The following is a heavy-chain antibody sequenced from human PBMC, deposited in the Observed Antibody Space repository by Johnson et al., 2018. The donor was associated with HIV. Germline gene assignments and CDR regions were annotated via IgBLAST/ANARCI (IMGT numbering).Heavy chain of an antibody. CDR1: GFTFSSYG. CDR2: IWYDGSNK. V-gene: IGHV3-33*06. CDR3: AKDPPPNYNFWSGYPRSDAFDI. Sequence: QVQLVESGGGVVQPGRSLRLSCAASGFTFSSYGMHWVRQAPGKGLEWVAVIWYDGSNKYSADSVKGRFTISRDNSKNTLYLQMNSLRAEDTAVYYCAKDPPPNYNFWSGYPRSDAFDIWGQGTMVTVSS. J-gene: IGHJ3*02. D-gene: IGHD3-3*01.